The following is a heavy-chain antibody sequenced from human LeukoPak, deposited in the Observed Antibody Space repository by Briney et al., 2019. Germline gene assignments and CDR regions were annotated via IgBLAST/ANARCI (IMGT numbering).Heavy chain of an antibody. CDR3: ARAGRAYYYDSSPGPDAFDI. J-gene: IGHJ3*02. D-gene: IGHD3-22*01. CDR1: GFTFSSYA. V-gene: IGHV3-30*14. CDR2: ISYDGSNK. Sequence: GGSLRLSCAASGFTFSSYAMHWVRQAPGKGLEWVAVISYDGSNKYYADSVKGRFTISRDNSKNTLYLQMNSLRAEDTAVYYCARAGRAYYYDSSPGPDAFDIWGQGTMVTVSS.